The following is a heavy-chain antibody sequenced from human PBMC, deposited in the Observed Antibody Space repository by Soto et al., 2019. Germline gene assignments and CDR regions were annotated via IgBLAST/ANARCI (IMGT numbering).Heavy chain of an antibody. CDR2: IIGSGGST. CDR1: GFTFSDYA. V-gene: IGHV3-23*01. Sequence: GGSLRLSFAASGFTFSDYAMSWVRQAPGKGLEWVSAIIGSGGSTYYADSVKGRFTISRDNSKNTLYLQMNSLRAEDTAVYYCVKWDNYYDSSGYYYPDAEYFQHWGQGTLVTVSS. D-gene: IGHD3-22*01. CDR3: VKWDNYYDSSGYYYPDAEYFQH. J-gene: IGHJ1*01.